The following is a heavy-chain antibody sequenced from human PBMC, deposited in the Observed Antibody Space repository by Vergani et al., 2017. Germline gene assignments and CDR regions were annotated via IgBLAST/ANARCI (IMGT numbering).Heavy chain of an antibody. CDR2: IYTSGST. J-gene: IGHJ5*02. CDR3: ATIRGSKFDP. D-gene: IGHD2-2*01. CDR1: GGSISSGSYY. Sequence: QVQLQESGPGLVKPSQTLSLTCTVSGGSISSGSYYWSWIRQPAGKGLEWIGRIYTSGSTNYNPSLKSRVTISVDTSKNQFSLKLSSVTAADTAVYYCATIRGSKFDPWGQGTLVTVSS. V-gene: IGHV4-61*02.